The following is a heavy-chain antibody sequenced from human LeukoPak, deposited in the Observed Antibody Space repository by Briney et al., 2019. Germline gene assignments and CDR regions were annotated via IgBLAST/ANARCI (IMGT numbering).Heavy chain of an antibody. CDR1: GGSFSGYY. CDR3: ARDLKYQPHY. CDR2: INHSGST. V-gene: IGHV4-34*01. J-gene: IGHJ4*02. D-gene: IGHD2-2*01. Sequence: PSETLSLTCAVYGGSFSGYYWSWIRQPPGKGLEWIGEINHSGSTNYNPSLKSRVTISVDTSKNQFSLKLSSVTAADTAVYYCARDLKYQPHYWGQGTLVTVSS.